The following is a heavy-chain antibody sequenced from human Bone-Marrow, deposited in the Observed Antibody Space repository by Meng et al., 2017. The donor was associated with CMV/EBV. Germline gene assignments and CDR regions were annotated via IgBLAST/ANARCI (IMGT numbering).Heavy chain of an antibody. CDR2: IHYSGGT. V-gene: IGHV4-59*02. Sequence: GSLRLSCAASGFTVSSNYMSWVRQPPGKGLEWIGYIHYSGGTNYNPSLKSRVTISVDTSKNQFSLKLSSVTAADTAVYYCASPPYWGQGTLVTV. CDR3: ASPPY. J-gene: IGHJ4*02. CDR1: GFTVSSNY.